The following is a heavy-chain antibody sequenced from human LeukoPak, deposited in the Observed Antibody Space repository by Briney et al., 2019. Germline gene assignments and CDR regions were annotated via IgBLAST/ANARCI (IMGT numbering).Heavy chain of an antibody. CDR1: GFSFSSYS. D-gene: IGHD3-9*01. J-gene: IGHJ6*04. CDR2: ISGSSRYI. CDR3: ARMDDIWYGMDV. V-gene: IGHV3-21*01. Sequence: GGSLRLSCAASGFSFSSYSMNWVRQAPGKGLEWVSSISGSSRYIYYADSVKGRFTISRDNAKNSLYLQMNSLRAEDTAVYYCARMDDIWYGMDVWGKGTTVTVSS.